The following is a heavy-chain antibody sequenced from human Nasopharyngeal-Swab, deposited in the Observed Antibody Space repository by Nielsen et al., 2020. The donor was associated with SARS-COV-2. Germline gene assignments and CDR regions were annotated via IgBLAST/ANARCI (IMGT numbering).Heavy chain of an antibody. Sequence: GESLKISCKGSGYSFTSYWISWVRQMPGKGLEWMGRIDPSDSYTNYSPSFQGHVTISADKSISTAYLQWSSLKASDTATYYCARQGQQWLVNYYYYGMDVWGQGTTVTVSS. CDR2: IDPSDSYT. J-gene: IGHJ6*02. CDR3: ARQGQQWLVNYYYYGMDV. V-gene: IGHV5-10-1*01. CDR1: GYSFTSYW. D-gene: IGHD6-19*01.